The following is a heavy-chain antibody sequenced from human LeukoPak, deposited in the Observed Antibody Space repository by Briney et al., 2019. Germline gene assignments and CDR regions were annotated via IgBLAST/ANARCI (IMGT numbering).Heavy chain of an antibody. V-gene: IGHV4-34*01. D-gene: IGHD3-16*02. CDR3: ARAHSNYDYVWGSYRQVQFDY. CDR2: INHSGST. CDR1: GESFSGYY. Sequence: PSETLSLTCAVYGESFSGYYWSWIRQPPGKGLEWIGEINHSGSTNYNPSLKSRVTISVDTSKNQFSLKPSSVTAADTAVYYCARAHSNYDYVWGSYRQVQFDYWGQGTLVTVSS. J-gene: IGHJ4*02.